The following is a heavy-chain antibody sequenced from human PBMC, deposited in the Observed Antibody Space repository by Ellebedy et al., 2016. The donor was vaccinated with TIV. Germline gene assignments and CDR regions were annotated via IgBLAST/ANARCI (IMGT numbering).Heavy chain of an antibody. V-gene: IGHV3-15*01. CDR3: ARTTFDI. Sequence: GESLKISXAASGFTFSSYAMSWVRQAPGKGLEWVGRIKSKTDGGTTDYAAPVKGRFTISRDDSKNTLYLQMNSLRAEDTAVYYCARTTFDIWGQGTMVTVSS. J-gene: IGHJ3*02. CDR2: IKSKTDGGTT. CDR1: GFTFSSYA.